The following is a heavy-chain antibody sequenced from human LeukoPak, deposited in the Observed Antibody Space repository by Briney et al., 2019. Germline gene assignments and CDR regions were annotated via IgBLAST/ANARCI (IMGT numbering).Heavy chain of an antibody. J-gene: IGHJ4*02. CDR2: INPNSGGT. V-gene: IGHV1-2*02. Sequence: ASVKVSCKASGYTFTGYYMHWVRQAPGQGLEWMGWINPNSGGTNYAQKFQGRVTMTRDTSISTAYMELSRLRSDDTAVYYCAKDSRDYGDLSGQSAFDYWGQGTLVTVSS. D-gene: IGHD4-17*01. CDR3: AKDSRDYGDLSGQSAFDY. CDR1: GYTFTGYY.